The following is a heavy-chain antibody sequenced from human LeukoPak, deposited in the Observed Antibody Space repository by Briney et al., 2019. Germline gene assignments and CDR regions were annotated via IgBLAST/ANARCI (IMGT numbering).Heavy chain of an antibody. Sequence: GGSLRLSCAASGFTFSSYGMSWVRQAPGKGLEWVGRIKSKTDGGTTDYAAPVKGRFTISRDDSKNTLYLQMNSLKTEDTAVYYCTTDLVEGTTTKLRYYYYYMDVWGKGTTVTVSS. CDR1: GFTFSSYG. D-gene: IGHD1-7*01. CDR2: IKSKTDGGTT. J-gene: IGHJ6*03. CDR3: TTDLVEGTTTKLRYYYYYMDV. V-gene: IGHV3-15*01.